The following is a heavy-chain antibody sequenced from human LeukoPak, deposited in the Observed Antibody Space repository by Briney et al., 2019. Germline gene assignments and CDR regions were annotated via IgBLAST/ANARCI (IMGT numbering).Heavy chain of an antibody. CDR1: GFTFSSYD. Sequence: GGSLRLSCAASGFTFSSYDMNWVRQAPGKRLEWVAFIRYDGSRKSYADSVKGRFTISRDNSKNTVYLQMNSLRAEDTAVYYCARDYDAGSGWFEGGYDFLTGYPSGLFPDYWGQGTLVTVSS. CDR2: IRYDGSRK. D-gene: IGHD3-9*01. J-gene: IGHJ4*02. V-gene: IGHV3-30*02. CDR3: ARDYDAGSGWFEGGYDFLTGYPSGLFPDY.